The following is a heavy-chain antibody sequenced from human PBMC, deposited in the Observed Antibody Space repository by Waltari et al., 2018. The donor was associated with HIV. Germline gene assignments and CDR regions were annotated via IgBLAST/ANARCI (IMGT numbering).Heavy chain of an antibody. CDR3: ASLYNYVWGSPPPFDY. CDR2: INSDGSST. Sequence: EVQLVESGGGLVLPGGSLRLSCAASGFTFSPYWVPWVRQAPGKGLVWVSRINSDGSSTNYADSVKGRFTISRDNAKNTVYLQMNSLRAEDTALYYCASLYNYVWGSPPPFDYWGQGTLVTVSS. V-gene: IGHV3-74*01. J-gene: IGHJ4*02. D-gene: IGHD3-16*01. CDR1: GFTFSPYW.